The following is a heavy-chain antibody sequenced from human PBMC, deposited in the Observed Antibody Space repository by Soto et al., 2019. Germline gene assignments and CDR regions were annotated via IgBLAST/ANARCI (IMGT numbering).Heavy chain of an antibody. V-gene: IGHV4-30-4*01. CDR3: AGLQSMRLSGLDP. D-gene: IGHD3-16*02. J-gene: IGHJ5*02. CDR2: IYYSGST. CDR1: GGSISSGDYY. Sequence: SETLSLTCTVSGGSISSGDYYWSWILQPPGKGLEWIGYIYYSGSTYYNPSLKSRVTISVDTSKNQFSLKLSSVTAADTAVYYCAGLQSMRLSGLDPWGQGTLVTVSS.